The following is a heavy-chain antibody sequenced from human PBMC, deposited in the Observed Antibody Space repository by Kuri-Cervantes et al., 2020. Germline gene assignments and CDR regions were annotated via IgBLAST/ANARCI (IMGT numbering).Heavy chain of an antibody. Sequence: SETLSLTCTVSGGSISTYYWNWIRQPPGKGLEWIGEINHSGSTNYNPSLKSRVTISVDTSKNQFSLKLSSVTAADTAVYYCARGRRRQWLATYFDYWGQGTLVTVSS. D-gene: IGHD6-19*01. V-gene: IGHV4-34*01. J-gene: IGHJ4*02. CDR1: GGSISTYY. CDR2: INHSGST. CDR3: ARGRRRQWLATYFDY.